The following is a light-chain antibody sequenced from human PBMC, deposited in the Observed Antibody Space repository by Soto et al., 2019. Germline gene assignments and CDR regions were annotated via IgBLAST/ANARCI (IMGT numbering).Light chain of an antibody. J-gene: IGKJ3*01. CDR3: QHSSSWPYT. CDR2: ATS. CDR1: QSIGNY. Sequence: EVVLTQSPATLSLSPGXGATLSCRASQSIGNYLAWYQQKPGQAPRLLIYATSNRATGIPARFSGSGSGTNFSLTISSLAPEDFAVYSCQHSSSWPYTFGPGTKGDIK. V-gene: IGKV3-11*01.